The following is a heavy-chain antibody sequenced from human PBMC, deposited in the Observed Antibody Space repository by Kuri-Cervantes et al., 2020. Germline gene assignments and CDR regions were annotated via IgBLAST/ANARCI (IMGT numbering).Heavy chain of an antibody. Sequence: SVKVSCKASGYTFTYRYLHWVRQAPGQALEWMGWITPFNGNTNYAQKFQGRVTMTRNTSTSTAYMELSSLRSEDTAVYYCARDTGSGSYYHYYYYMDVWGKGTTVTVSS. CDR1: GYTFTYRY. CDR2: ITPFNGNT. D-gene: IGHD1-26*01. J-gene: IGHJ6*03. V-gene: IGHV1-45*02. CDR3: ARDTGSGSYYHYYYYMDV.